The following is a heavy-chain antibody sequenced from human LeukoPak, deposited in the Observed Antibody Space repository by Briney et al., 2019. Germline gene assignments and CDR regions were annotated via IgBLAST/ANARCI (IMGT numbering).Heavy chain of an antibody. CDR3: ARDLSFSPDH. CDR1: GFTLSSSW. Sequence: GGSLRLSCAGSGFTLSSSWMHWIRQAPGKGPVWVAHVSPDGNLANYADSVKGRFIISRDNAKNTLFLQMNSLRAEDTAVYYCARDLSFSPDHWGQGTLVTVSS. V-gene: IGHV3-74*01. CDR2: VSPDGNLA. J-gene: IGHJ4*02.